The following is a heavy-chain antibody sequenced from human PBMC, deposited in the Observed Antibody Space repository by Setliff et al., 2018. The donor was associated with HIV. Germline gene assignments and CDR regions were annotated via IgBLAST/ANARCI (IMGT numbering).Heavy chain of an antibody. CDR2: ISTYNGNT. J-gene: IGHJ4*02. CDR1: GYTFTSYA. D-gene: IGHD2-21*01. Sequence: ASVKVSCKASGYTFTSYAMNWVRQAPGQGLEWMGWISTYNGNTKYAQNFQGRVTMTRDTSTSTVYMELSSLRSEDTAVYFCARDPVSDNSATPYYFDYWGQGTLVTVSS. CDR3: ARDPVSDNSATPYYFDY. V-gene: IGHV1-3*04.